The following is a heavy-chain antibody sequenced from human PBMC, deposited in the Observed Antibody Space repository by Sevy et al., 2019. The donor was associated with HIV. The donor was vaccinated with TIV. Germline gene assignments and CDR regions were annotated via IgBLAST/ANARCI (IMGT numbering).Heavy chain of an antibody. CDR3: VRDPQINDIAESGIIH. CDR1: GFTFRKYG. CDR2: IWWDGSEK. V-gene: IGHV3-33*01. J-gene: IGHJ4*02. D-gene: IGHD6-13*01. Sequence: GSLRLSCAASGFTFRKYGMHWVRQAPGKGLEWVAVIWWDGSEKYYADSVKGRFTISRDNSEDTMYLQMRSLRADDTAVYYCVRDPQINDIAESGIIHWGQGTLVTVSS.